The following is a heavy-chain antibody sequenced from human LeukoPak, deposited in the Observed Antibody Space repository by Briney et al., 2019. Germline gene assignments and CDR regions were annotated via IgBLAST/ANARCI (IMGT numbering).Heavy chain of an antibody. CDR3: AKMAMLQRPIFDY. CDR1: GFTFSSYG. Sequence: GGSLRLSCAASGFTFSSYGMHGVRQAPAKGREWVAVISYDGSNKYYADSVKGRFTISRDNSKNTLYLQMNSLRAEDTAVYYCAKMAMLQRPIFDYWGQGTLVTVSS. D-gene: IGHD2-2*01. CDR2: ISYDGSNK. V-gene: IGHV3-30*18. J-gene: IGHJ4*02.